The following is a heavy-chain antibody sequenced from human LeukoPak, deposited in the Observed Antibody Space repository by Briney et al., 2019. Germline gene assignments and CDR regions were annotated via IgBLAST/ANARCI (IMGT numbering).Heavy chain of an antibody. CDR3: ARAIATNAFDI. D-gene: IGHD6-13*01. J-gene: IGHJ3*02. V-gene: IGHV1-2*04. Sequence: ASVKVSCKASGYTFTGYYMHWVRQAPGQGLEWMGWINPNSGGTNYAQKFQGWVTMTRDTSTSTAYMELSRLRSDDTAVYYCARAIATNAFDIWGQGTMVTVSS. CDR1: GYTFTGYY. CDR2: INPNSGGT.